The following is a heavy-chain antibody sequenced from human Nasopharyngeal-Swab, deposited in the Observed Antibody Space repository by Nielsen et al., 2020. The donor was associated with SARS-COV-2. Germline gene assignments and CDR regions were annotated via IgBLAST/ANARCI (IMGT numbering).Heavy chain of an antibody. CDR2: IWYDGSNK. Sequence: GESLKISCAASGFTFSSYGMHWVRQAPGKGLEWVAVIWYDGSNKYYAYSVKGRFTISRDNSKNTLYLQMNSLRAENTAVYYCTRDGDYGDYLYYYYYMDVWGKGTTVTVSS. J-gene: IGHJ6*03. D-gene: IGHD4-17*01. CDR1: GFTFSSYG. V-gene: IGHV3-33*01. CDR3: TRDGDYGDYLYYYYYMDV.